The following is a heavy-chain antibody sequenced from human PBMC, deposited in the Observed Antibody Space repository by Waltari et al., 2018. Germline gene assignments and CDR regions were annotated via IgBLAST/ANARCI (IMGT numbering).Heavy chain of an antibody. CDR3: AREVMRYCSSTSCYTSGTRYYMDV. CDR2: INHSGST. D-gene: IGHD2-2*02. CDR1: GGSFSGYY. J-gene: IGHJ6*03. Sequence: QVQLQQWGAGLLKPSETLSLTCAVYGGSFSGYYWSWIRQPPGKGLEWIGEINHSGSTNYNPSLKSRVTISVDTSKNQFSLKLSSVTAADTAVYYCAREVMRYCSSTSCYTSGTRYYMDVWGKGTTVTISS. V-gene: IGHV4-34*01.